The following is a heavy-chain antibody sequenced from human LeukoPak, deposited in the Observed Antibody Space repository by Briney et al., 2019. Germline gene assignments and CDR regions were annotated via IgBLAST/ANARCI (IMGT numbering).Heavy chain of an antibody. D-gene: IGHD3-10*01. CDR3: AKDLTYGSAAFDI. CDR2: ISGSARST. J-gene: IGHJ3*02. Sequence: GGSLRLSCTASGFTFSNYAMSWVRQAPGKGLEWVSGISGSARSTYYADSVKGRFTISGDNSKNTLFLQMSSLRAEDTAVYFCAKDLTYGSAAFDIWGQGTMVTVSS. V-gene: IGHV3-23*01. CDR1: GFTFSNYA.